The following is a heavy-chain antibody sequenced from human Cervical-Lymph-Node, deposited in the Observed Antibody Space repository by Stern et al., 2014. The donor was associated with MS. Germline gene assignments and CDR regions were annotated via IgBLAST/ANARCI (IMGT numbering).Heavy chain of an antibody. Sequence: QVQLVESGAEVKKPGASVKVSCKASGYTFTGYYMHWVRQAPGQGLEWMGWINPNSGGTNYAQKFQGRVTMTRDTSISTAYMELSRLRSDDTAVYYCARENGWYDFRNNWFDPWGQGTLVTVSS. J-gene: IGHJ5*02. CDR1: GYTFTGYY. CDR3: ARENGWYDFRNNWFDP. D-gene: IGHD6-19*01. V-gene: IGHV1-2*02. CDR2: INPNSGGT.